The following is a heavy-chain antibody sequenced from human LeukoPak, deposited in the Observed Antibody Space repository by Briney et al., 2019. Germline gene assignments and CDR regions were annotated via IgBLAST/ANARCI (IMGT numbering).Heavy chain of an antibody. D-gene: IGHD6-19*01. Sequence: GGSLRLSCAASGFTFSSYWRSWVRQAPGKGLEWVANIKQDGSEKYYVDSVKGRFTISRDNAKNSLYLQMNSLRAEDTAVYYCASIKGSGWYVGYWGQGTLVTVSS. CDR3: ASIKGSGWYVGY. V-gene: IGHV3-7*01. CDR2: IKQDGSEK. CDR1: GFTFSSYW. J-gene: IGHJ4*02.